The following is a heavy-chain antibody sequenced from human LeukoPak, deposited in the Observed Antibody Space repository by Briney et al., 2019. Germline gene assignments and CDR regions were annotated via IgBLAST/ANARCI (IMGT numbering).Heavy chain of an antibody. CDR2: ISSTSSTI. D-gene: IGHD3-22*01. Sequence: GGSLRLSCAASGFSLRIYSMNWVRQAPGKGLEFVSYISSTSSTIYYADSVKGRFTISRDNAKNSLYLQMGSLRGEDTAVYYCTRGRGYYDTSGLVDAFDIWGQGTMVTVSS. CDR1: GFSLRIYS. CDR3: TRGRGYYDTSGLVDAFDI. J-gene: IGHJ3*02. V-gene: IGHV3-48*01.